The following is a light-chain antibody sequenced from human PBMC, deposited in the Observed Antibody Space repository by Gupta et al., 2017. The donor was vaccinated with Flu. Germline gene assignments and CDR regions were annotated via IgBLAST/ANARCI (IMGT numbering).Light chain of an antibody. Sequence: SGHNSDTIAWHQQQPEKGPRYMMKMNSDGSHSKGDGVPDRFSGSSSWAERYLTISSLESEDEADYDSQTWGTGSRVFGGGTKLTVL. J-gene: IGLJ2*01. CDR2: MNSDGSH. CDR1: SGHNSDT. V-gene: IGLV4-69*01. CDR3: QTWGTGSRV.